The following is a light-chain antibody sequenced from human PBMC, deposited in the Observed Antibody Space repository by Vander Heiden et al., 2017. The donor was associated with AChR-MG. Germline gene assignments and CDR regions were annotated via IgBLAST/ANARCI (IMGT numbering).Light chain of an antibody. CDR3: AAWDDRLNGYVV. J-gene: IGLJ7*01. Sequence: QSVLTQPPSASGTPGQRVTISCSGSNSNIGSYTVNWYQQLPGTAPKLLIYSNNQRPSGVPDRFSGSKSGTSASLAISGLQSEDEADYYCAAWDDRLNGYVVFGGGTHLTVL. CDR1: NSNIGSYT. CDR2: SNN. V-gene: IGLV1-44*01.